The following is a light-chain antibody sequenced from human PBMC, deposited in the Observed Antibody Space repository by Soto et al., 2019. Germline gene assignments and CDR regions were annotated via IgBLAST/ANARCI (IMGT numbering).Light chain of an antibody. CDR1: SSDVGRFNF. CDR3: SSYTGSRDFYV. J-gene: IGLJ1*01. CDR2: EVT. Sequence: QSVLTQPPSASGSPGQSVTISCTGTSSDVGRFNFVSWYQQHPGKAPRLLIYEVTKWPSGVPDRFSGSKSGNAASLTVSGLQAEDEADYFCSSYTGSRDFYVFGTGTKVTVL. V-gene: IGLV2-8*01.